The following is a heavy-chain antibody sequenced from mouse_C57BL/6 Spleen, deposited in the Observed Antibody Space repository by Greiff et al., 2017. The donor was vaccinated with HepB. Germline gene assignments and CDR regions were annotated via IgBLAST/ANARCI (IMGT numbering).Heavy chain of an antibody. Sequence: EVQLQQSGPELVKPGASVKISCKASGYTFTDYYMNWVKQSHGKSLEWIGDINPNNGGTSYNQKFKGKATLTVDKSSSTAYMALRSLTSEDSAVYYCDRGEDGYSWYFDVWGTGTTVTVSS. CDR1: GYTFTDYY. J-gene: IGHJ1*03. CDR3: DRGEDGYSWYFDV. V-gene: IGHV1-26*01. D-gene: IGHD2-3*01. CDR2: INPNNGGT.